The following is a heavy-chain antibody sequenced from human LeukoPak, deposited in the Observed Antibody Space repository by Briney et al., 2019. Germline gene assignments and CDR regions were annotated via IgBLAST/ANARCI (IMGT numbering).Heavy chain of an antibody. V-gene: IGHV4-34*01. Sequence: SETLSLTCAVYGGSFSGYYWSWIRQPPGKGLQWIGEINHSGSTNYNPSLKSRVTILVDTSKNQCSLKLSSVTAADTAVYYCASTASGGVVIRGSWFDPWGQGTLVTVSS. CDR2: INHSGST. CDR1: GGSFSGYY. D-gene: IGHD3-3*01. CDR3: ASTASGGVVIRGSWFDP. J-gene: IGHJ5*02.